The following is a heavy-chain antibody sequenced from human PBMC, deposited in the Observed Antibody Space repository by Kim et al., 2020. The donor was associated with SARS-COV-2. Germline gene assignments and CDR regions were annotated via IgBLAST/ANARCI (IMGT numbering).Heavy chain of an antibody. D-gene: IGHD2-2*02. Sequence: GGSLRLSCAASGFTFSSYGMHWVRQAPGKGLEWVAVISYDGSNKYYADSVKGRFTISRDNSKNTLYLQMNSLRAEDTAVYYCAKDNIGYQLLYWSRVEPDDAFDIWGQGTMVTVSS. CDR1: GFTFSSYG. J-gene: IGHJ3*02. CDR2: ISYDGSNK. CDR3: AKDNIGYQLLYWSRVEPDDAFDI. V-gene: IGHV3-30*18.